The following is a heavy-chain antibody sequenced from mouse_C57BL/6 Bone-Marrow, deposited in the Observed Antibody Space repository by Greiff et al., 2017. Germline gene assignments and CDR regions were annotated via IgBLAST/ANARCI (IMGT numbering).Heavy chain of an antibody. D-gene: IGHD6-1*01. CDR2: IYPTSGRT. CDR3: ARSGPQGGGVDY. CDR1: GYTFTSYW. Sequence: QVQLQQSGAELVRPGASVKMSCKASGYTFTSYWITWVKQRPGQGLEWIGDIYPTSGRTNYNEKFKGKATLTVDTSSSTAYMQLSSLTSEDSAVFFCARSGPQGGGVDYWGQGTTLTVSS. V-gene: IGHV1-55*01. J-gene: IGHJ2*01.